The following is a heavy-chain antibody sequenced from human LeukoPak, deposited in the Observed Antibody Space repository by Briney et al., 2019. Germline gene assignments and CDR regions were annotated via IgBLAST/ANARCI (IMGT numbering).Heavy chain of an antibody. D-gene: IGHD3-22*01. CDR3: AREYYDRSAFYFRPQYYYGMDV. J-gene: IGHJ6*02. CDR2: IKQDGSEK. Sequence: GGSLRLSCAASGFTFSSYAMSWVRQAPGKGLEWVANIKQDGSEKYYVDSVKGRFTISRDNTKNSLYLQMYSLRAEDTAVYYCAREYYDRSAFYFRPQYYYGMDVWGQGTTVTVSS. CDR1: GFTFSSYA. V-gene: IGHV3-7*03.